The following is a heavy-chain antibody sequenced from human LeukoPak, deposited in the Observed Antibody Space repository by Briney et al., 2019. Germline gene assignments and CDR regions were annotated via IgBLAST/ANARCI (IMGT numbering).Heavy chain of an antibody. CDR3: AKDNDFTVRRLSWFDP. CDR2: ISGSGGST. V-gene: IGHV3-23*01. Sequence: GGSLRLSCAASGFTFSSYAMSWVRQAPGKGLEWVSAISGSGGSTYYADSVKGRFTISRDNSKNTLYLQMNSLRAEDTAVYYCAKDNDFTVRRLSWFDPWGQGTLVTVSS. CDR1: GFTFSSYA. J-gene: IGHJ5*02. D-gene: IGHD4-17*01.